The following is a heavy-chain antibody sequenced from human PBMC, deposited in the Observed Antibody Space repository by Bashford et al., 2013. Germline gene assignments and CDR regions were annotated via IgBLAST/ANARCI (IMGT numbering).Heavy chain of an antibody. CDR3: AGAGVSTGNVMNY. J-gene: IGHJ4*02. CDR2: TNSDGSST. D-gene: IGHD3-9*01. V-gene: IGHV3-74*01. Sequence: GGSLRLSCAASGFTFSSYWMHWVRQVPGKGLVWVSRTNSDGSSTNYADSVKGRFTISRDNAKNTLYLQMNSLRAEDTAVYHCAGAGVSTGNVMNYWGQGTLVTVSS. CDR1: GFTFSSYW.